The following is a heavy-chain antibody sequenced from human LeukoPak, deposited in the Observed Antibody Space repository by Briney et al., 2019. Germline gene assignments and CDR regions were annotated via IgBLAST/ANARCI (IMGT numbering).Heavy chain of an antibody. V-gene: IGHV4-34*01. J-gene: IGHJ4*02. CDR1: GGSFSGYY. CDR2: INHRGST. Sequence: PSETLSLTCAVYGGSFSGYYWSWIRQPPGKGLEWIGEINHRGSTNYNPSLKSRVTISVDTSKNQFSLKLSSVTAADTAVYYCARDGDSSGYYYVYFDYWGQGTLVTVSS. CDR3: ARDGDSSGYYYVYFDY. D-gene: IGHD3-22*01.